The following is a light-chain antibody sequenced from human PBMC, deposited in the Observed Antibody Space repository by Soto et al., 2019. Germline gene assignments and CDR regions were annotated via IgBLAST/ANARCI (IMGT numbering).Light chain of an antibody. CDR3: QHYDHLPIT. Sequence: EIVITQSPATLSVSPGERDTLSCLASQSVSSNLAWYQQKPGQSPRLLIYGSSTRATGIPARFSGSGSGTDFTLTISSLQPEDVATYYCQHYDHLPITVGQGTRLEIK. CDR2: GSS. V-gene: IGKV3-15*01. CDR1: QSVSSN. J-gene: IGKJ5*01.